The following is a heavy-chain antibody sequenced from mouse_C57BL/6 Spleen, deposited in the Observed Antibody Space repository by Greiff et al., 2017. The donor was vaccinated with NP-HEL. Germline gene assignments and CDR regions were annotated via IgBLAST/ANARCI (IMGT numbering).Heavy chain of an antibody. CDR1: GFTFSSYA. CDR3: TRDYYGSSYVRAMDY. D-gene: IGHD1-1*01. Sequence: EVKVVESGEGLVKPGGSLKLSCAASGFTFSSYAMSWVRQTPEKRLEWVAYISSGGDYIYYADTVKGRFTISRDNARNTLYLQMSSLKSEDTAMYDCTRDYYGSSYVRAMDYWGQGTSVTVSS. CDR2: ISSGGDYI. J-gene: IGHJ4*01. V-gene: IGHV5-9-1*02.